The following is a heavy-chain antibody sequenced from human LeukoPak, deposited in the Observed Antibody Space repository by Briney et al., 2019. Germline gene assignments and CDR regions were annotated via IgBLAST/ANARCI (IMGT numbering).Heavy chain of an antibody. J-gene: IGHJ5*02. D-gene: IGHD2-2*01. CDR3: ARQCSSTSCYFEFDP. Sequence: SVKVSCKASGGTFISYAISWVRQAPGQGLEWMGRIIPIFGIANYAQKFQGRVTITADKSTSTAYMELSSLRSEDTAVYYCARQCSSTSCYFEFDPWGQGTLVTISS. CDR1: GGTFISYA. CDR2: IIPIFGIA. V-gene: IGHV1-69*04.